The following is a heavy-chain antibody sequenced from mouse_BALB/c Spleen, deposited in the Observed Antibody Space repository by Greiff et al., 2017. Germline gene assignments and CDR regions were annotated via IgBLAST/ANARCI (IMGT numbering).Heavy chain of an antibody. D-gene: IGHD2-4*01. CDR2: ISSGGSYT. J-gene: IGHJ3*01. V-gene: IGHV5-9-3*01. Sequence: EVMLVESGGGLVKPGGSLKLSCAASGFTFSSYAMSWVRQTPEKRLEWVATISSGGSYTYYPDSVKGRFTISRDNAKNTLYLQMSSLRSEDTAMYYCARHHDYEDFAYWGQGTLVTVSA. CDR3: ARHHDYEDFAY. CDR1: GFTFSSYA.